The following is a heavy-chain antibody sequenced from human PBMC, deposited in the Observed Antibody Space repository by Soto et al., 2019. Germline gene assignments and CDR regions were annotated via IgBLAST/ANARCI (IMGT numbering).Heavy chain of an antibody. V-gene: IGHV2-5*02. CDR3: AGMGPLGNFDY. CDR2: IYWDDDK. J-gene: IGHJ4*02. Sequence: GLDLEWLALIYWDDDKRYSPSLKSKLTITKDTSKNQVVLTMTNMDPVDTATYYCAGMGPLGNFDYWGQGTLVTVSS. D-gene: IGHD2-8*01.